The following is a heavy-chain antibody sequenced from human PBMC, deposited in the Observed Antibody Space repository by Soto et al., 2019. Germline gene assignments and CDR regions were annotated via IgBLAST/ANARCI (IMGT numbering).Heavy chain of an antibody. CDR2: IYHSGST. J-gene: IGHJ4*02. D-gene: IGHD3-10*01. CDR1: GGSISTITW. V-gene: IGHV4-4*02. CDR3: AGNLGSASGISSGPFAY. Sequence: QVQLRESGPGLVKTSGTLSLTCAVSGGSISTITWWSWVRQPPGKGLQWIGEIYHSGSTNYNPSLKGRVTISVAKSKNQFPLELGSGTAGNTAWYYGAGNLGSASGISSGPFAYWGKGTWSPSPQ.